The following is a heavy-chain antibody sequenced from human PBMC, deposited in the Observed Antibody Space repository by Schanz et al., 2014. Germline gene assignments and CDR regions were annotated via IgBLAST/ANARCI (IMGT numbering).Heavy chain of an antibody. V-gene: IGHV3-23*01. CDR3: AREVGLYDRGWFDP. CDR2: ISGSGGST. J-gene: IGHJ5*02. D-gene: IGHD3-22*01. CDR1: GFTFTNYA. Sequence: EVQLLESGGGLVQPGGSLRLSCAASGFTFTNYAMTWVRQAPGKGLEWVSGISGSGGSTYDADSVKGRFTISRDNSKNTLYLQMNSLRADDTAVYYCAREVGLYDRGWFDPWGQGTLVTVSS.